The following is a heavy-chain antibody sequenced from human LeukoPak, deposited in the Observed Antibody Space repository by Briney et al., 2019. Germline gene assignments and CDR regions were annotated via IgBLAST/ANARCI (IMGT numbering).Heavy chain of an antibody. J-gene: IGHJ5*02. Sequence: SETLSLTCTVSGGSIASSSAYNWGWIRQPPGKGLEWIGTIHSRGTTYYKASLKSRLTISVDTSKNQFSLKLNSVTAADTGLYYCARLPSGYPNWFDPWGHGILVTVSS. CDR2: IHSRGTT. V-gene: IGHV4-39*01. CDR1: GGSIASSSAYN. D-gene: IGHD2-15*01. CDR3: ARLPSGYPNWFDP.